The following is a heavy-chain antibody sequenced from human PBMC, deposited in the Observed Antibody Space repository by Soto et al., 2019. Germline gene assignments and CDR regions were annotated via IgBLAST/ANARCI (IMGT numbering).Heavy chain of an antibody. J-gene: IGHJ4*02. CDR3: ARDIRGYSRAFDY. V-gene: IGHV4-61*01. CDR2: ISSSGRT. Sequence: SETLSLTCSVSGDSVSSESYYWTWIRQPPGKGLEWMGYISSSGRTNYNPSLKRRVSISLDTSSNQFSLELTSVTAADTAIYYCARDIRGYSRAFDYWGQGTLVTVSS. CDR1: GDSVSSESYY. D-gene: IGHD5-18*01.